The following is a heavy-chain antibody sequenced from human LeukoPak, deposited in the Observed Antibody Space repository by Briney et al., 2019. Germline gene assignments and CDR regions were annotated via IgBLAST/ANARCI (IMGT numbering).Heavy chain of an antibody. J-gene: IGHJ4*02. Sequence: GGSLRLSCAASGFTLSSNSMNWVRQAPGKGLEWVSSISSSSTYIHYADSVKGRFTISRDNAKNSLYLQMNSLRAEDTAVYYCAAMITYYFDYWGQGALVTVSS. V-gene: IGHV3-21*01. CDR3: AAMITYYFDY. D-gene: IGHD5-18*01. CDR1: GFTLSSNS. CDR2: ISSSSTYI.